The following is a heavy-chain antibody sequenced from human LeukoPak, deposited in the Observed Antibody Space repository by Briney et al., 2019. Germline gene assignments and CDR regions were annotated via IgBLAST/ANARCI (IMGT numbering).Heavy chain of an antibody. CDR1: GGSISSSSYY. CDR3: ARRDVLVTASFDY. J-gene: IGHJ4*02. V-gene: IGHV4-39*01. CDR2: IYYSGST. Sequence: PSETLSLTCTVSGGSISSSSYYWGWIRQPPGKGLEWIGSIYYSGSTYYNPSLKSRVTISVDTSKNQFSLKLSSVTAADTAGYYCARRDVLVTASFDYWGQGTLVTVSS. D-gene: IGHD2-21*02.